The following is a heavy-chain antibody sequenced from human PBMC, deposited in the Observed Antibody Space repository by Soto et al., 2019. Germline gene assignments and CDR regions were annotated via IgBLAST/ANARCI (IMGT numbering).Heavy chain of an antibody. D-gene: IGHD3-3*01. J-gene: IGHJ6*02. Sequence: GGSLRLSCAASGFTFSSYAMSWVRQAPGKGLEWVSAISGSGGSTYYADSVKGRFTISRDNSKNTLYLQMNSLRAEDTAVYYCAKDRITIFGVVIQTLYGMDVWGQGTTVTVSS. CDR3: AKDRITIFGVVIQTLYGMDV. V-gene: IGHV3-23*01. CDR2: ISGSGGST. CDR1: GFTFSSYA.